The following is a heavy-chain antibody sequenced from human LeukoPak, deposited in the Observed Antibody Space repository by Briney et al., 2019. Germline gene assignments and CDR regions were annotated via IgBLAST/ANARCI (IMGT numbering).Heavy chain of an antibody. CDR2: ISSSGSTI. CDR1: GFTFSSYE. Sequence: GGSLRLSCAASGFTFSSYEMHWVRQAPGRGLEWVSYISSSGSTIYYADSVKGRFTISRDNAKNSLYLQMNSLRAEDTAVYYCAELGITMIGGVWGKGTTVTISS. D-gene: IGHD3-10*02. J-gene: IGHJ6*04. V-gene: IGHV3-48*03. CDR3: AELGITMIGGV.